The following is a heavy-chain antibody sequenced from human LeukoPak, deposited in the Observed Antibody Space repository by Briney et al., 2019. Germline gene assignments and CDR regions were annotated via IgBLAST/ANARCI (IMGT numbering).Heavy chain of an antibody. J-gene: IGHJ4*02. D-gene: IGHD6-13*01. CDR1: GFTFSSYE. CDR2: ISSSGSTI. V-gene: IGHV3-48*03. CDR3: ARDQAAAGTIPIDY. Sequence: GGSLRLSCAASGFTFSSYEMNWVRQAPGKGLEWVSYISSSGSTIYYADSVKGRFTISRDNAKNSLYLQMNSLRAEDTAVYYCARDQAAAGTIPIDYWGQGTLVTVSS.